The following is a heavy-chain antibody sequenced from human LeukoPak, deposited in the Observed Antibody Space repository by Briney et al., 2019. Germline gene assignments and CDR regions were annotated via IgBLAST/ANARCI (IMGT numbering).Heavy chain of an antibody. J-gene: IGHJ4*02. CDR2: INPSGGST. CDR3: ARGPLGSSSWYFLDPYFDY. Sequence: ASVKVSCKASGYTFTIYYMHWVRQAPGQGLERMGIINPSGGSTSYAQNFQGRVTMTRDTSTSTHYMELSSLRSEDTAVYYCARGPLGSSSWYFLDPYFDYWGQGTLVTVSS. V-gene: IGHV1-46*01. CDR1: GYTFTIYY. D-gene: IGHD6-13*01.